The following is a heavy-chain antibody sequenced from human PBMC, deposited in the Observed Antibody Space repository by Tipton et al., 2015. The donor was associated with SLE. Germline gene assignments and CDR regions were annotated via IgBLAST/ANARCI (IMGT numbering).Heavy chain of an antibody. J-gene: IGHJ6*02. V-gene: IGHV3-30*18. CDR1: GFTFSSYG. CDR3: AKDGGSYHYYGMDV. Sequence: SLRLSCAASGFTFSSYGMHWVRQAPGKELEWVAVIWYDGSNKYYADSVKGRFTISRDNSKNTLYLQMNSLRAEDTVVYYCAKDGGSYHYYGMDVWGQGTTVTVSS. D-gene: IGHD1-26*01. CDR2: IWYDGSNK.